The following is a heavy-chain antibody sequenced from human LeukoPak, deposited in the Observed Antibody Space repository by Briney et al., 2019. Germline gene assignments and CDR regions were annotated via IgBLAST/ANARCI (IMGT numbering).Heavy chain of an antibody. Sequence: GGSLRLSCAASGFTFSTYAMSWVRQAPGKGLEWVSAIGGSGDFTYYAEYVRGRFTISRDNSKKTLYLQMNSLKTEDTAVYYCTTDPPWLRLRSVDYWGQGTLVTVSS. J-gene: IGHJ4*02. D-gene: IGHD5-12*01. CDR1: GFTFSTYA. V-gene: IGHV3-23*01. CDR2: IGGSGDFT. CDR3: TTDPPWLRLRSVDY.